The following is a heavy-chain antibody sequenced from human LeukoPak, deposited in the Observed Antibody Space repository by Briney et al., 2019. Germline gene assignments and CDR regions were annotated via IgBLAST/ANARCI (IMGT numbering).Heavy chain of an antibody. J-gene: IGHJ4*02. CDR2: ISAYNGNT. CDR1: GYTFTSFY. Sequence: ASVKVSCKASGYTFTSFYMDWVRQAPGQGLEWMGWISAYNGNTNYAQKLQGRVTMTTDTSTSTAYMELRSLRSDDTAVYYCVRDGGYYDSSGPTFDYWGQGTLVTVSS. CDR3: VRDGGYYDSSGPTFDY. D-gene: IGHD3-22*01. V-gene: IGHV1-18*04.